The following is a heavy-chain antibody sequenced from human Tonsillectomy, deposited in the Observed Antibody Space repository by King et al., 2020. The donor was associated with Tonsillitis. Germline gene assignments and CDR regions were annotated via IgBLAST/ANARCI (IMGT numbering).Heavy chain of an antibody. D-gene: IGHD3-9*01. J-gene: IGHJ3*02. CDR3: ANLWGMLRYFDWSSYGDVCDI. V-gene: IGHV3-30*18. CDR2: ISYDGSNK. CDR1: GFIFSSYG. Sequence: QVQLVESGGGVVQPGRSLRLSCAASGFIFSSYGMHWVRQAPGKGLEWVAVISYDGSNKYYADSVKGRFTISRDNSKNTLYLQMNSLRAEDTAVYYCANLWGMLRYFDWSSYGDVCDIWGQGTMVTVSS.